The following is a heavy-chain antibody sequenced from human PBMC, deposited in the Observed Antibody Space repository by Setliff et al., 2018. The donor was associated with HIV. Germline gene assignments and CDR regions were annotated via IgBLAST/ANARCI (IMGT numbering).Heavy chain of an antibody. V-gene: IGHV4-59*01. D-gene: IGHD4-17*01. CDR2: IYYNGNT. J-gene: IGHJ2*01. CDR1: GGSISSYY. CDR3: AREVYGDYKIGDWFFDL. Sequence: KPSETLSLTCTVSGGSISSYYWSWIRQPPGKGLEWIGYIYYNGNTNYNPSLKSRVTISVDTSKNQLSLKLSSVTAADTAVYYCAREVYGDYKIGDWFFDLWGRGTLVTVSS.